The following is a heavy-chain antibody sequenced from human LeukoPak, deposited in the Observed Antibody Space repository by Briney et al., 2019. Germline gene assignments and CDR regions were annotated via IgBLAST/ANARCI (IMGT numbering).Heavy chain of an antibody. CDR2: IYYSGST. V-gene: IGHV4-31*03. D-gene: IGHD3-3*01. Sequence: PSETLSLTCTVSGVSISSDGYYWSWIRQHPGKGLEWIGYIYYSGSTYYNPSLKSRVTISVDTSKNQFSLKLSSVTAADTAVYYCARSTYDFWSGFDGAFDIWGQGTMVTVSS. CDR1: GVSISSDGYY. J-gene: IGHJ3*02. CDR3: ARSTYDFWSGFDGAFDI.